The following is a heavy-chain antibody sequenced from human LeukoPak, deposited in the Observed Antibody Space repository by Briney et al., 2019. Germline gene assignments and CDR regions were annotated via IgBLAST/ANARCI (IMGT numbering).Heavy chain of an antibody. Sequence: SSVKVSCKASGGTFISYTISWVGQAPGQGLEWMGRTIPILGIANYAQKFQGRVTITADKSTSTAYMELSSLRSEDTAVYYCARSIAVAGSLYWGQGTLVTVSS. J-gene: IGHJ4*02. CDR2: TIPILGIA. CDR1: GGTFISYT. D-gene: IGHD6-19*01. CDR3: ARSIAVAGSLY. V-gene: IGHV1-69*02.